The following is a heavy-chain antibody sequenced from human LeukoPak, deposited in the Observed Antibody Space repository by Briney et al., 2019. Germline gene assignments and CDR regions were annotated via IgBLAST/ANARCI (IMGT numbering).Heavy chain of an antibody. Sequence: PSETLSLTCTVSGDSISNTDYYWAWIRQPPGKGLEWIGYIYYSGVSYYKPSLKSRVAISVDTSRNQFSLRLTSVTAADTAMYYCAKYKCASASCPGIHFWGQGTLVIVSS. D-gene: IGHD2-2*01. J-gene: IGHJ4*02. CDR2: IYYSGVS. CDR1: GDSISNTDYY. CDR3: AKYKCASASCPGIHF. V-gene: IGHV4-30-4*01.